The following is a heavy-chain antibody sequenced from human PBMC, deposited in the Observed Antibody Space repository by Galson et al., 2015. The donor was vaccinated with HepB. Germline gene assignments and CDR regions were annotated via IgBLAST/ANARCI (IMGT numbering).Heavy chain of an antibody. Sequence: SVKVSCKASGYTFINYGISWVRQAPGQGLQWMGWVSAYTGDTNYAQTLKDRVTMSTDTTTSTVYMELRSLRSDDTAVYYCGRSLCSGGICYSRYYYGLDVWGQGTTVTVAS. CDR3: GRSLCSGGICYSRYYYGLDV. CDR1: GYTFINYG. J-gene: IGHJ6*01. D-gene: IGHD2-15*01. V-gene: IGHV1-18*01. CDR2: VSAYTGDT.